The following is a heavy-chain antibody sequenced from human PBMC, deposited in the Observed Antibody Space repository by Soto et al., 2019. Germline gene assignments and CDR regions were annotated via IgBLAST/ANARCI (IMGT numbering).Heavy chain of an antibody. CDR1: GDTFTSYC. CDR3: ARGRSFLAAAVAFDY. CDR2: ISVYNAKT. Sequence: ASVKVSCKASGDTFTSYCISWVRQAPGQGLEWMGGISVYNAKTNYPQRLQGRVTMTTETTTSTAYMELRSLRSDDTAVYYCARGRSFLAAAVAFDYWG. J-gene: IGHJ4*01. V-gene: IGHV1-18*01. D-gene: IGHD6-13*01.